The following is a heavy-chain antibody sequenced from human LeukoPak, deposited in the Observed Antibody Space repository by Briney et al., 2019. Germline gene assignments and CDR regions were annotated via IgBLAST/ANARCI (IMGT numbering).Heavy chain of an antibody. CDR3: AREMRSPRGGFDY. V-gene: IGHV4-39*07. CDR2: MYYSGST. CDR1: IGSISSSSYL. D-gene: IGHD3-10*01. J-gene: IGHJ4*02. Sequence: KPSETLSLTCTVSIGSISSSSYLCRWIRQPPAMGLVWIGSMYYSGSTYYNPSLKSRVTISVDTSKSQFSLKLSSVTAADTAVYYCAREMRSPRGGFDYWDQGTLVTVSS.